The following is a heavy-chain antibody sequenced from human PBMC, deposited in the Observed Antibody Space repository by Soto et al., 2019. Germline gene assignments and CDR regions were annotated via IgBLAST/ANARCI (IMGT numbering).Heavy chain of an antibody. V-gene: IGHV4-4*07. CDR1: GGSISSYY. Sequence: PSETLSLTCAVSGGSISSYYWTWIRQPAGKGLEWIGRIXSXGXXXYXXSLKSRVTMSVDTSKNQFSLNLSSVTAADTAVYYCARETTDWMRFDYWGQGILVTVSS. CDR3: ARETTDWMRFDY. D-gene: IGHD3-9*01. J-gene: IGHJ4*02. CDR2: IXSXGXX.